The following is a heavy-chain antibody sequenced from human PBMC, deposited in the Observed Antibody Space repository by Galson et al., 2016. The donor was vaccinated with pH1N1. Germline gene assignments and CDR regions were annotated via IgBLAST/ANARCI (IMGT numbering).Heavy chain of an antibody. CDR3: ARRSAVAGVDY. CDR1: GYSFSSHW. J-gene: IGHJ4*02. D-gene: IGHD6-19*01. V-gene: IGHV5-51*01. Sequence: QSGAEVKKPGESLKISCQGSGYSFSSHWIGWVRQMPGKGLEWMGIIYPGDSDTKYSPSFQGQVTFSADKSSNTAYGQWNSLKTSDAAMYVCARRSAVAGVDYWGQGTLVTVAS. CDR2: IYPGDSDT.